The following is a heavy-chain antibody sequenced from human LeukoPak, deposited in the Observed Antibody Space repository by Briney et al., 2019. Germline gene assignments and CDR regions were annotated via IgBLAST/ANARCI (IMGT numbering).Heavy chain of an antibody. V-gene: IGHV3-23*01. J-gene: IGHJ3*02. CDR1: GFTFRRYD. CDR3: ALYCSGGSCYSMGGAFDI. D-gene: IGHD2-15*01. CDR2: ISGNSDST. Sequence: VGSLRLSCAASGFTFRRYDMSWVRQAPGKGLEWVSAISGNSDSTYYVDSVKGRFTISRDNSKNTLYLQMNSLRAEDTAVYYCALYCSGGSCYSMGGAFDIWGQGTVVTVSS.